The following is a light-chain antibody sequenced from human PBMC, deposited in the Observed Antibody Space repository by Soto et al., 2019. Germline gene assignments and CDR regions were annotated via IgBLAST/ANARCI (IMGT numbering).Light chain of an antibody. J-gene: IGLJ1*01. CDR3: SSYTSSSTYV. CDR1: KNDIGVYDF. CDR2: EVS. V-gene: IGLV2-14*01. Sequence: QSFLTQPPSASGSPGQSVTISCTGTKNDIGVYDFVSWYQHHPGKAPRLIIYEVSNRPSGVSNRFSGSKSGNTASLTISGLQAEDEADYYCSSYTSSSTYVFGTGTKVTVL.